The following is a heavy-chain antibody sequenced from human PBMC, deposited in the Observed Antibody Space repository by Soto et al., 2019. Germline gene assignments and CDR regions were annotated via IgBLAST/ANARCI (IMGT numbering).Heavy chain of an antibody. V-gene: IGHV3-33*01. CDR3: ARGLGYTYGIDD. CDR1: GFTFSSYG. D-gene: IGHD5-18*01. Sequence: QSGGSLRLSCAASGFTFSSYGMHWVRQAPGKGLEWVAVIWYDGSNKYYADSVKGRFTISRDNSKNTLYLQMNSLRAEDTAVYYCARGLGYTYGIDDWGQGTLVTVSS. CDR2: IWYDGSNK. J-gene: IGHJ4*02.